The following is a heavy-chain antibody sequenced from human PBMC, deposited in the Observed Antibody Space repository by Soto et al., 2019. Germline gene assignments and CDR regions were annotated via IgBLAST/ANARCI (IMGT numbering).Heavy chain of an antibody. CDR3: ARDPSPNWNYGPYYFDY. D-gene: IGHD1-7*01. J-gene: IGHJ4*02. CDR2: ISSSSGYI. Sequence: PGGSLRLSCAASGFTFSDYSMNWVRQAPGKGLEWVSSISSSSGYIYYADSVKGRFTTSRDNAKNSLYLQMNALTDEDTALYYCARDPSPNWNYGPYYFDYWGQGTLVTVSS. CDR1: GFTFSDYS. V-gene: IGHV3-21*01.